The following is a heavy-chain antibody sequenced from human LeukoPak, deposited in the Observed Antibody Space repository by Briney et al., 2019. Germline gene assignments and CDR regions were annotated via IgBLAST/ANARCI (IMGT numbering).Heavy chain of an antibody. D-gene: IGHD1-26*01. V-gene: IGHV4-39*01. CDR1: GGSISSGTYY. Sequence: SETLSLTCTVSGGSISSGTYYWGWIRQPPGQGLEWIGSIYYSGSTSYNPSLKSRVTISVDTSKNQFSLKLDSVTAADTAVYYCARNASDSGTSYFDYWGQGTLVTVSS. CDR2: IYYSGST. J-gene: IGHJ4*02. CDR3: ARNASDSGTSYFDY.